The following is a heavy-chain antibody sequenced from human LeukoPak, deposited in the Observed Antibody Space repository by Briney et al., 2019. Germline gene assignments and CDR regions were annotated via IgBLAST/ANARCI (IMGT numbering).Heavy chain of an antibody. CDR2: ISAYNGNT. J-gene: IGHJ4*02. Sequence: ASVKVSCKASGYTFTSYGISWVRQATGQGLEWMGWISAYNGNTNYAQKLQGRVTMTTDTSTSTAYMELRSLRSDDTAVYYCARDIERYYYDSSGYSPRTPFDYWGQGTLVTVSS. CDR3: ARDIERYYYDSSGYSPRTPFDY. CDR1: GYTFTSYG. D-gene: IGHD3-22*01. V-gene: IGHV1-18*01.